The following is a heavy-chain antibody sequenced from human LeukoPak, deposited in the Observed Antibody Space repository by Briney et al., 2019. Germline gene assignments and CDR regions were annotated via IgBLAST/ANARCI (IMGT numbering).Heavy chain of an antibody. V-gene: IGHV4-4*02. J-gene: IGHJ6*02. CDR1: GGSISSSNW. D-gene: IGHD2-15*01. CDR2: IYHSGST. CDR3: ARMSITPDVAARGYYGMDV. Sequence: SETLSLTCAVSGGSISSSNWWSWVRQPPGKGLEWIGEIYHSGSTNYNPSLKSRVTISVDKSKNQFSLKLSSVTAADTAVYYCARMSITPDVAARGYYGMDVWGQGTTVTVSS.